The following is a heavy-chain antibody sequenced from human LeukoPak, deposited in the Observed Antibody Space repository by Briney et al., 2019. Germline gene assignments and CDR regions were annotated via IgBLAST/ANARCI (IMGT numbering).Heavy chain of an antibody. CDR3: ARGGPPGYYYDYYMDV. CDR1: DGSISSYY. Sequence: SETLSLTCTVSDGSISSYYWSWIRQTPGKGLEWIGYIYYSGSTNLNPSLKSRVTISVDTSKNQFSLKMGSVTAADTAVYFCARGGPPGYYYDYYMDVWGKGTTVTISS. CDR2: IYYSGST. J-gene: IGHJ6*03. V-gene: IGHV4-59*01.